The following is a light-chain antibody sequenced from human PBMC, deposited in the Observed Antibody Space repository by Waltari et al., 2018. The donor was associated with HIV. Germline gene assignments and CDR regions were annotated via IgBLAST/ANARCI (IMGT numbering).Light chain of an antibody. CDR1: SSDVGGYNY. V-gene: IGLV2-11*01. CDR2: DIS. CDR3: CSYAGSYTPVV. Sequence: QSALTQPRSVSGSPGQSVTISCTGTSSDVGGYNYVSWYQQHPGKAPKLMIYDISKRPSGVPDRFSCSKSGTTASLTISGLQAEDEADYYCCSYAGSYTPVVFGGGTKLTVL. J-gene: IGLJ2*01.